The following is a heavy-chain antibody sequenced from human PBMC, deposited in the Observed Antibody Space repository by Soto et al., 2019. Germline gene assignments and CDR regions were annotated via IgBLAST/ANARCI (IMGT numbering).Heavy chain of an antibody. Sequence: EVQLVESGGGLVQPGGSLRLSCAASGFTFSVHYMDWVRQAPGKGLEWVGRIKNRGQSHIADYAASVKGRFTMSRDESENSLYLQMNSLKTEDTAVYYCARDTYTALDFWGQGTLVTVSS. CDR2: IKNRGQSHIA. J-gene: IGHJ4*02. CDR3: ARDTYTALDF. D-gene: IGHD1-1*01. CDR1: GFTFSVHY. V-gene: IGHV3-72*01.